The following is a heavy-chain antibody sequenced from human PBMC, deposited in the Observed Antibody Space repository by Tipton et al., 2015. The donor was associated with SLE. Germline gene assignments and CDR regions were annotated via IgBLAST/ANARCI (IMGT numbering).Heavy chain of an antibody. Sequence: TLSLTCAVYGGSISSSSSYYWAWIRQPPGKGVEWIGEIYHSGSANYNPSLKSRVTISVDTSKNQFSLRLSSVTAADTAVYYCAGRRGGSGLVSGRGWVGPWGQGALVTLSA. CDR3: AGRRGGSGLVSGRGWVGP. J-gene: IGHJ5*02. CDR2: IYHSGSA. V-gene: IGHV4-34*01. CDR1: GGSISSSSSYY. D-gene: IGHD3-10*01.